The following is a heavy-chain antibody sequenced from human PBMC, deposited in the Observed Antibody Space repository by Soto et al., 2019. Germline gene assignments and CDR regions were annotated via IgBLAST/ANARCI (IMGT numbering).Heavy chain of an antibody. V-gene: IGHV4-31*03. J-gene: IGHJ3*02. CDR1: GGSISSGGYY. CDR2: IYYSGST. CDR3: ARDVGYCSGGSCYEGQAFDI. D-gene: IGHD2-15*01. Sequence: SETLSLTCTVSGGSISSGGYYWSWIRQHPXKGLEWIGYIYYSGSTYYNPSLKSRVTISVDTSKNQFSLKLSSVTAADTAVYYCARDVGYCSGGSCYEGQAFDIWGQGTMVTVSS.